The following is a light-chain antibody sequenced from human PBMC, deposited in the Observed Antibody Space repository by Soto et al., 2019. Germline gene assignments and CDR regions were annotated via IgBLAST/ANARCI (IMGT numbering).Light chain of an antibody. V-gene: IGKV1-39*01. CDR1: QSIRNY. CDR3: QQSYSTPQT. Sequence: DIQMTQSPSSLSASVGDRVTITCRASQSIRNYLNWYQQKPGKAPKLLIHDTSNLQNGVRSGFSGSGSGTDFTLTISSLQPEDFATYYCQQSYSTPQTFGQGTTVEIK. CDR2: DTS. J-gene: IGKJ1*01.